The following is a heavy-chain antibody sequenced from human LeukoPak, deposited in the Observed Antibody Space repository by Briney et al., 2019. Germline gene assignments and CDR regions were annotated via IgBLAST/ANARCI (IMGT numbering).Heavy chain of an antibody. D-gene: IGHD3-16*01. CDR3: AREGAREENLGYFYGMDV. J-gene: IGHJ6*02. CDR2: ISWNSGSI. V-gene: IGHV3-9*01. Sequence: QSGRSLRLSCAGSGFIFNNYAMHWVRQPPGKGLEWVSGISWNSGSIDYADSVKGRFTISRDNAKNSLYLQMNSLRVEDTAVYYCAREGAREENLGYFYGMDVWGQGTAVTVS. CDR1: GFIFNNYA.